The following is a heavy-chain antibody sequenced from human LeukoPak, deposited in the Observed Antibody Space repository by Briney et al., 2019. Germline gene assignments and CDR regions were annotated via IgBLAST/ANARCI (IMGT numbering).Heavy chain of an antibody. CDR1: GASISSYY. Sequence: SETLSLTCTVSGASISSYYWSWIRQPPGKGLEWIGYIVYSGSISGSTNYNPSLKSRVIMSVDTSKNQFSLKLSSVTAADTAVYYCARGGEIRGYYQYEWENWFDPWGQGTLVTVSS. J-gene: IGHJ5*02. CDR3: ARGGEIRGYYQYEWENWFDP. D-gene: IGHD3-10*01. CDR2: IVYSGSISGST. V-gene: IGHV4-59*01.